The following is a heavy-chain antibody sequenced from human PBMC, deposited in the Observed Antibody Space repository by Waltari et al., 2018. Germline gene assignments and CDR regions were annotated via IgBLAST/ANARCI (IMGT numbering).Heavy chain of an antibody. J-gene: IGHJ4*02. CDR2: IYSVGST. V-gene: IGHV3-53*02. Sequence: EVQLVETGGGLIQPGGSLRLSCAASGFTVSSNYMSWVRQAPGKGLEWVSVIYSVGSTYYADSVKGRFTISRDNSKNTLYLQMNNLRAEDTAVYYCARGTRERSAGILDYWGQGTLVIVSS. D-gene: IGHD6-13*01. CDR1: GFTVSSNY. CDR3: ARGTRERSAGILDY.